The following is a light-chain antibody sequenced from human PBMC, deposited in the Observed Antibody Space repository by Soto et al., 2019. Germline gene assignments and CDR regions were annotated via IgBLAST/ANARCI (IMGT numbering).Light chain of an antibody. CDR2: GAS. CDR3: QQYGSSPIT. CDR1: QSVSNSY. Sequence: EIVLTQSPGTLSLSPGERATLSCRASQSVSNSYLAWYQQKPGQAPRLLIYGASSRATGTPDRFSGSGSGTDVTLTISRLEPEDFAFYYCQQYGSSPITFDGGTKVEIK. V-gene: IGKV3-20*01. J-gene: IGKJ4*01.